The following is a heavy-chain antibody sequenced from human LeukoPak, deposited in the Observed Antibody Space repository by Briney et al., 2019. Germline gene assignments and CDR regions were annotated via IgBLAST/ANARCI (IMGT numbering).Heavy chain of an antibody. CDR3: ARSLDFWSGSYDY. D-gene: IGHD3-3*01. V-gene: IGHV1-2*02. CDR2: INPNSGGT. Sequence: GASVKVSCKASGYTFTGYYMHWVRQAPGQGLEWMGWINPNSGGTNYAQKFQGRVTITTDESTSTAYMELSSLRSEDTAVYYCARSLDFWSGSYDYWGQGTLVTVSS. CDR1: GYTFTGYY. J-gene: IGHJ4*02.